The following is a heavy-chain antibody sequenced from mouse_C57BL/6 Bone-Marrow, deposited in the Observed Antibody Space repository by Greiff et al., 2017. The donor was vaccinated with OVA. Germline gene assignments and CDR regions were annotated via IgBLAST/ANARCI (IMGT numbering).Heavy chain of an antibody. CDR2: IYPGSGST. Sequence: QVQLQQPGAELVKPGASVKMSCKASGYTFTSYWITWVKQRPGQGLEWIGDIYPGSGSTNYNEKFTSKATLTVDTSSSTAYMQLSSLTSEDSAVYYCANYGGYYYAMDCWGQGTSVTVSS. V-gene: IGHV1-55*01. D-gene: IGHD1-2*01. CDR1: GYTFTSYW. J-gene: IGHJ4*01. CDR3: ANYGGYYYAMDC.